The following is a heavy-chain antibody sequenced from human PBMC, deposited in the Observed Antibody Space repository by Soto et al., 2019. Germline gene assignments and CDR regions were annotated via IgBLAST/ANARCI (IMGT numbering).Heavy chain of an antibody. CDR1: GFTFSSYA. J-gene: IGHJ6*02. CDR3: ARDWITIFGVVAYGMDV. D-gene: IGHD3-3*01. V-gene: IGHV3-30-3*01. CDR2: ISYDGSNK. Sequence: GGSLRLSCAAPGFTFSSYAMHWVRQAPGKGLEWVAVISYDGSNKYYADSVKGRFTISRDNSKNTLYLQMNSLRAEDTAVYYCARDWITIFGVVAYGMDVWGQGTTVTVSS.